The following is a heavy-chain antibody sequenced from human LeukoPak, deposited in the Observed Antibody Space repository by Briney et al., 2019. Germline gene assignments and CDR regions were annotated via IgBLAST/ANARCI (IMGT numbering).Heavy chain of an antibody. CDR2: INHSGST. CDR3: ARGITIFDY. Sequence: SETLSHTCAVYGGSFSGYYWSWIRQPPGKGLEWIGEINHSGSTNYNPSLKSRITISVDTSKNQFSLKLSSVTAADTAVYYCARGITIFDYWGQGTLVTVSS. J-gene: IGHJ4*02. D-gene: IGHD3-9*01. CDR1: GGSFSGYY. V-gene: IGHV4-34*01.